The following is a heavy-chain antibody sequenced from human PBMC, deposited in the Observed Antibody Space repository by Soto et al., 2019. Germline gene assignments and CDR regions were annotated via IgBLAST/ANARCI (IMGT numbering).Heavy chain of an antibody. CDR3: AHVYGGYDNFDY. D-gene: IGHD5-12*01. J-gene: IGHJ4*02. CDR1: GFSLSTSGVG. V-gene: IGHV2-5*02. CDR2: IYWDDDK. Sequence: QITLKESGPTLVKPTQTLTLTCTFSGFSLSTSGVGVGWIRQPPGKALEWLALIYWDDDKRYSPSLKSRLTITKDTSKNQVVLKMTNMDPVDTATYYCAHVYGGYDNFDYWGQGTLATVSS.